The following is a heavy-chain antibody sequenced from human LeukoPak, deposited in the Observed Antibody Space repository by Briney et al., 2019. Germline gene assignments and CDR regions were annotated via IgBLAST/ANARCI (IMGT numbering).Heavy chain of an antibody. J-gene: IGHJ6*02. CDR1: GYTFTSYD. Sequence: AASVKVSCKASGYTFTSYDINWVRQATGQGLEWMGWMNPNSGNTGCAQKFQGRVTMTRNTSISTAYMELSSLRSEDTAVYYCARERGSTGGYYYGMDVWGQGTTVTVSS. D-gene: IGHD3-16*01. CDR2: MNPNSGNT. CDR3: ARERGSTGGYYYGMDV. V-gene: IGHV1-8*01.